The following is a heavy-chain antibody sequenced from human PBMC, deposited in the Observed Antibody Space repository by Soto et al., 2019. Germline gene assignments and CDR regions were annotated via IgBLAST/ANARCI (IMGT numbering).Heavy chain of an antibody. V-gene: IGHV4-39*01. CDR2: IYYSGST. CDR1: GGSISSSSYY. D-gene: IGHD3-10*01. J-gene: IGHJ5*02. Sequence: PSETLSLAFTVSGGSISSSSYYWGWIRQPPGKGLEWIGSIYYSGSTYYNPSLKSRVTISVDTSKNQFSLKLSSVTAADTAVYYCARRNTMVRGVMINWFAPSGEGTLVTVSS. CDR3: ARRNTMVRGVMINWFAP.